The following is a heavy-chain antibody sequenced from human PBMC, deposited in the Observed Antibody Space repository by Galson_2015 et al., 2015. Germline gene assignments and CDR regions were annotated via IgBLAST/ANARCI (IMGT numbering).Heavy chain of an antibody. V-gene: IGHV1-8*01. CDR3: AILPYIDTEGYYYYGMDV. CDR2: MNPNSGNT. Sequence: SCKASGYTFTSYDLNWVRQATGQGLEWMGWMNPNSGNTGYAQKFQGRVTMTRNTSISTAYMELSSLRAEDTAVYYCAILPYIDTEGYYYYGMDVWGQGTTVTVSS. D-gene: IGHD2-2*02. CDR1: GYTFTSYD. J-gene: IGHJ6*02.